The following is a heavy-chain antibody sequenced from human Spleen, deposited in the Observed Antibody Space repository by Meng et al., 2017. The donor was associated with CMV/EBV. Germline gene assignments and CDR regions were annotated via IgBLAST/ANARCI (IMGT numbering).Heavy chain of an antibody. CDR1: GYTFSGNY. V-gene: IGHV1-2*02. D-gene: IGHD3-22*01. Sequence: ASVKVSCKASGYTFSGNYIYWVRQAPGQGLAWMGWINPNTGDTNYTQKFQDRVTMTRDTSISTAYMELRRLRSDDTAVYYCARGSYYYDTSGYYQPHFDYWGQGTLVTVSS. J-gene: IGHJ4*02. CDR2: INPNTGDT. CDR3: ARGSYYYDTSGYYQPHFDY.